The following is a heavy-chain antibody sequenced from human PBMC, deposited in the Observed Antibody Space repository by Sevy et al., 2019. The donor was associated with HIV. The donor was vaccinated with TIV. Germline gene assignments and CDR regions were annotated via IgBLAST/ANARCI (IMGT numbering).Heavy chain of an antibody. CDR3: ARGGGYSYGRWDYFDY. J-gene: IGHJ4*02. D-gene: IGHD5-18*01. CDR2: INSDGSST. V-gene: IGHV3-74*01. CDR1: GFTFSSYW. Sequence: GGSLRLSCAASGFTFSSYWMHWVRQAPGKGLVWVSRINSDGSSTSYADSVKGRFTISRDNAKNTLYLQMNSLRAEDKAGYYCARGGGYSYGRWDYFDYWGQGTLVTVSS.